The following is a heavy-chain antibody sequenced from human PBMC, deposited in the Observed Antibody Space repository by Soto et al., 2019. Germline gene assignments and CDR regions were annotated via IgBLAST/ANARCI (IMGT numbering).Heavy chain of an antibody. CDR3: AKGKMGIAAAADY. CDR1: GFTFDDYA. J-gene: IGHJ4*02. CDR2: ISWNSGSI. V-gene: IGHV3-9*01. D-gene: IGHD6-13*01. Sequence: GGSLRLSCAASGFTFDDYAMHWVRQAPGKGLEWVSGISWNSGSIGYADSAKGRFTISRDNAKNSLYLQMNSLRAEDTALYYCAKGKMGIAAAADYWGQGTLVTVSS.